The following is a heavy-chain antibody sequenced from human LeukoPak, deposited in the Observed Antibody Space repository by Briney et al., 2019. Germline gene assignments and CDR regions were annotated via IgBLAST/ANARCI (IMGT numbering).Heavy chain of an antibody. CDR1: EFTLSDYA. J-gene: IGHJ6*03. V-gene: IGHV3-23*01. Sequence: GGSLTLSCVASEFTLSDYAMSWLRQVPAKRREWVSVISGSGGSTYYAPSVKGRFSISRDNSKNTLYLQINRLRAEGTAVNYCAKDRQGFGFGEQLDYYYMDVWGKGTTVTVSS. CDR2: ISGSGGST. D-gene: IGHD3-10*01. CDR3: AKDRQGFGFGEQLDYYYMDV.